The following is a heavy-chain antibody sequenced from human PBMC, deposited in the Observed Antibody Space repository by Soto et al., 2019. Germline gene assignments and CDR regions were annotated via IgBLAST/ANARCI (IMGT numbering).Heavy chain of an antibody. D-gene: IGHD2-2*01. V-gene: IGHV3-48*02. CDR3: ARDTNAWPSWFDP. Sequence: EVQLVESGGDLVQPGGSLRLSCAVSGFDFRIYNMNWVRQAPGKGLEWVSYISASSSTIYYADSVKGRFTISRDNANNSLYLQMNSLRDEDTAVYYCARDTNAWPSWFDPWGQGTLVTVSS. J-gene: IGHJ5*02. CDR2: ISASSSTI. CDR1: GFDFRIYN.